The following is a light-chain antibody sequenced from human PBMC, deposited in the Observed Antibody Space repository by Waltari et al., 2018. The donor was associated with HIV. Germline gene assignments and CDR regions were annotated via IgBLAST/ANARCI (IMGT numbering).Light chain of an antibody. CDR3: QQRRSWPIT. CDR2: DAS. CDR1: QSVDSY. Sequence: EILLTQSPGTLSLSPGERATLSCRASQSVDSYLAWYQQKPGQAPRLLIFDASNRATGIPARFSGSGSGTDFTLTIPSLEPEDFAVYYCQQRRSWPITFGQGTRLEIK. V-gene: IGKV3-11*01. J-gene: IGKJ5*01.